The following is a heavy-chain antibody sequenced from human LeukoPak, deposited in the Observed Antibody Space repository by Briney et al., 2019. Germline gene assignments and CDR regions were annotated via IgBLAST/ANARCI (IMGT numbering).Heavy chain of an antibody. CDR2: ISASGDDT. D-gene: IGHD3-10*01. CDR1: GFTFRSFA. J-gene: IGHJ4*02. CDR3: AKEVFDTGKAFES. V-gene: IGHV3-23*01. Sequence: GGSQRLSCAASGFTFRSFALNWVRQAPGKRLEWVSTISASGDDTFYAASVKGRFTVSRDNSKNTLHLQLNSLRAEDTAIYYCAKEVFDTGKAFESWGQGTLVTVSS.